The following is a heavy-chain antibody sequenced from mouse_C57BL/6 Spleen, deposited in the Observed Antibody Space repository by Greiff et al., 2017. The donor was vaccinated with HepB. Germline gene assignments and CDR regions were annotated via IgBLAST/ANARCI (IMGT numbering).Heavy chain of an antibody. J-gene: IGHJ1*03. Sequence: EVKLVESGGDLVKPGGSLKLSCAASGFTFSSYGMSWVRQTPDKRLEWVATISSGGSYTYYPDSVKGRFTISRDNAKNTLYLQMSSLKSEDTAMYYCARQGITRGYFDVWGTGTTVTVSS. CDR2: ISSGGSYT. CDR1: GFTFSSYG. D-gene: IGHD1-1*01. V-gene: IGHV5-6*01. CDR3: ARQGITRGYFDV.